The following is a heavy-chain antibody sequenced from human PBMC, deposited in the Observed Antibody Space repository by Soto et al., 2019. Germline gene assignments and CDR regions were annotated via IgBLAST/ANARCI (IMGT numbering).Heavy chain of an antibody. CDR1: GGTFSSYA. D-gene: IGHD2-2*01. Sequence: QVPLVQSGAEVKKPGSSVKVSCKASGGTFSSYAISWVRQAPGQGLEWMGGIIPIFGTANYAQKFQGRVTITADESTSTAYMELSSLRSEDTAVYYCARALRYCSSTSCYGDYYYYGMDVWGQGTTVTVSS. CDR3: ARALRYCSSTSCYGDYYYYGMDV. J-gene: IGHJ6*02. CDR2: IIPIFGTA. V-gene: IGHV1-69*01.